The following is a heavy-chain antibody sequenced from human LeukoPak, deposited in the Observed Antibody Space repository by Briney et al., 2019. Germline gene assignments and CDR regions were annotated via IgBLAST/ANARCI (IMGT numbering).Heavy chain of an antibody. V-gene: IGHV3-7*01. J-gene: IGHJ4*02. Sequence: PGGSLRLSCAASGFTFSSYWMSWVRQAPGKGLEWVANIKQDGSEKYYVDSVKGRFTISRDNAKNSLYLQMNSLRAEDTAVYYCARDLEYQLLEYYFDYWGQGTLVTVSS. CDR1: GFTFSSYW. D-gene: IGHD2-2*01. CDR3: ARDLEYQLLEYYFDY. CDR2: IKQDGSEK.